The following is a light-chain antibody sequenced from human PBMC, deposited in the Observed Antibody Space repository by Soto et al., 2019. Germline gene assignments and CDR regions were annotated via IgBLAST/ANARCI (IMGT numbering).Light chain of an antibody. V-gene: IGKV3-20*01. J-gene: IGKJ1*01. CDR2: GTS. Sequence: EITLTQSPGSLSLSPGERATLSCRASQRLKSDYFAWYQQRRGQAPRLLIYGTSIRASGIPDRFSGSGSGTDFTLTISRLEPEDFAVYDCQQYSSAPAWTCGQGTKVDIK. CDR1: QRLKSDY. CDR3: QQYSSAPAWT.